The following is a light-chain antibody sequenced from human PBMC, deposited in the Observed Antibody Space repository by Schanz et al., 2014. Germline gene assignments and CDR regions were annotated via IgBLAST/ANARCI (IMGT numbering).Light chain of an antibody. CDR1: TDSIASNY. V-gene: IGLV6-57*03. Sequence: NFMLTQPHSVSESPGKTVNISCTRTTDSIASNYVQWYQQRPGSAPTIVIYEDDHRPSGVPDRFSGSIDSPSNSASLTISGLRTEDEADYYCQSYYKSNLGVFGGGTKLPVL. CDR2: EDD. CDR3: QSYYKSNLGV. J-gene: IGLJ3*02.